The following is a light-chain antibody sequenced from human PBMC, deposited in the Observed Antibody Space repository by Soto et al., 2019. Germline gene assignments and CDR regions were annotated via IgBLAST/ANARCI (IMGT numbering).Light chain of an antibody. Sequence: IVMTQSPATLSVSPGERATFSCRASQNIYSNIAWYQQRPGQAPRLLIYRASTRATGVPARFSGSGSGTEFTLTISSLQSEEFAVYSCLQYHNLWAFGQGTKVEIK. CDR2: RAS. V-gene: IGKV3-15*01. CDR3: LQYHNLWA. CDR1: QNIYSN. J-gene: IGKJ1*01.